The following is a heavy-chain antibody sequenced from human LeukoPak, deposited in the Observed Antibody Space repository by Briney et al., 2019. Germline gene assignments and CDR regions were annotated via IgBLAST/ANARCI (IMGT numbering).Heavy chain of an antibody. CDR1: GFTFSSHA. CDR3: AKRVAAAGRTYYFDY. V-gene: IGHV3-23*01. D-gene: IGHD6-13*01. Sequence: GGSLRLSCEASGFTFSSHAMSWVRQAPGKGLEWVSVIGTGTTNTYYADSVKGRFTISTDNSKNTVYLQMSSLRPEDTAVYYCAKRVAAAGRTYYFDYWGQGTLVIVSS. J-gene: IGHJ4*02. CDR2: IGTGTTNT.